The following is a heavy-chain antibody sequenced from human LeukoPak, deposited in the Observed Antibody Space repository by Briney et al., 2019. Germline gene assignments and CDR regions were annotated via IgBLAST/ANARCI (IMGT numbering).Heavy chain of an antibody. V-gene: IGHV5-51*01. J-gene: IGHJ4*02. D-gene: IGHD3-10*01. CDR2: IYPADSDT. CDR3: ARQSRDGSKTRGYYFDS. CDR1: GYSFTNYW. Sequence: GESLNISCKGSGYSFTNYWIGWVRQMPGKGLESMGIIYPADSDTTYSPSFEGQVTISADKSIDTVYLQWSSLKASDTATYYCARQSRDGSKTRGYYFDSWGQGTLVTVSS.